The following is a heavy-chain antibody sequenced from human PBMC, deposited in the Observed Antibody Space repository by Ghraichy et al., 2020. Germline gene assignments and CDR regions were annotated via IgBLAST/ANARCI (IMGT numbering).Heavy chain of an antibody. Sequence: SETLSLTCTVSGGSISSYYWSWIRQPPGKGLEWIGYIYYSGSTNYNPSLKSRVTISVDTSKNQFSLKLSSVTAADTAVYYCARVGISVAGGPLCFFDYLDQGTLVT. CDR2: IYYSGST. V-gene: IGHV4-59*01. CDR1: GGSISSYY. J-gene: IGHJ4*02. CDR3: ARVGISVAGGPLCFFDY. D-gene: IGHD6-19*01.